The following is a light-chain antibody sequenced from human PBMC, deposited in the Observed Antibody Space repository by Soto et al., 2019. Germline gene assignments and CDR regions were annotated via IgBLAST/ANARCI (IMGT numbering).Light chain of an antibody. V-gene: IGLV2-8*01. CDR2: DVS. CDR3: FSFTTTSTHV. J-gene: IGLJ1*01. CDR1: SSDVGRYDY. Sequence: QSVLTQPPSASGSPGQSVTISCTGTSSDVGRYDYVSWYQHHTGKAPKLIIYDVSQRPSGVPDRFSGSKSGNTASLTVSGLQAEDEAEYFCFSFTTTSTHVFGTGTKVTVL.